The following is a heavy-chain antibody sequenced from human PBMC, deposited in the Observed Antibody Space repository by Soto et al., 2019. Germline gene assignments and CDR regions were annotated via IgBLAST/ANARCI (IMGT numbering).Heavy chain of an antibody. CDR3: ARGRPIDY. CDR1: GGSFSGYY. V-gene: IGHV4-34*01. J-gene: IGHJ4*02. CDR2: INHSGST. Sequence: SETLSLTCAVYGGSFSGYYWSWIRQPPGKGLEWIGEINHSGSTNYNPSLKSRVTISVDTSKNQFSLRLSSVTAADTAVYYCARGRPIDYWGQGTLVTVSS.